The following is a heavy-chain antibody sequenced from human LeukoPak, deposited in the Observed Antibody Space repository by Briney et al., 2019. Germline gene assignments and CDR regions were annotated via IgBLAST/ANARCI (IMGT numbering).Heavy chain of an antibody. CDR2: IYYSGST. CDR1: GGSISSGDYY. D-gene: IGHD3-22*01. Sequence: PQTLSLTCTVSGGSISSGDYYWSWIRQPPGKGLEWIGYIYYSGSTYYNPSLKSRVTISVDTSKNQFSLKLSSVTAADTAVYYCAGYDSSGYLDYWGQGTLVTASS. J-gene: IGHJ4*02. CDR3: AGYDSSGYLDY. V-gene: IGHV4-30-4*08.